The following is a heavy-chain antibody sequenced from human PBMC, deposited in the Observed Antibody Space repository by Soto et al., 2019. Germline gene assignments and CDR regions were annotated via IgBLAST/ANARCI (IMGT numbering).Heavy chain of an antibody. CDR3: AKLGVEMATIFGGDYWYFDR. Sequence: QVQLVESGGGVVQPGRSLRLSCAASGFTFSSYGMHWVRQAPGKGLEWVAVISYDGSNKNYADSVKGRFTSSRDNSKNTLYLQMSSRRAEDTAVYYCAKLGVEMATIFGGDYWYFDRWCRGTLVTVSS. D-gene: IGHD3-3*01. CDR1: GFTFSSYG. J-gene: IGHJ2*01. CDR2: ISYDGSNK. V-gene: IGHV3-30*18.